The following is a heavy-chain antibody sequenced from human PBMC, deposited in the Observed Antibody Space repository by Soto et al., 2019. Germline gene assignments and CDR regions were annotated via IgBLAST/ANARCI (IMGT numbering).Heavy chain of an antibody. CDR2: ISWNSGSI. D-gene: IGHD2-2*01. CDR1: GFTFDDYA. J-gene: IGHJ4*02. CDR3: AKEGGGYCSSTSCSFFNY. Sequence: GGSLRLSCAASGFTFDDYAMHWVRQAPGKGLEWVSGISWNSGSIGYADSVKGRFTISRDNAKNSLYLQMNSLRAEDTALYYCAKEGGGYCSSTSCSFFNYWGQGTLVTVSS. V-gene: IGHV3-9*01.